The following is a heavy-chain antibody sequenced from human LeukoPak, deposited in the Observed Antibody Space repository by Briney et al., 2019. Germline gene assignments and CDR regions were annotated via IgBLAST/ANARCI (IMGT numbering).Heavy chain of an antibody. Sequence: ASVKVSCKASGYTFTTYFMYWVRQAPGQGLEWLGTNNPSGGSATSAQKFQGRLTVTRDTSTSTVYMELSSLTSEDTAVYYCARGLGSGSYYGSWGQGTLVTVSS. J-gene: IGHJ5*02. CDR2: NNPSGGSA. V-gene: IGHV1-46*01. CDR3: ARGLGSGSYYGS. D-gene: IGHD3-10*01. CDR1: GYTFTTYF.